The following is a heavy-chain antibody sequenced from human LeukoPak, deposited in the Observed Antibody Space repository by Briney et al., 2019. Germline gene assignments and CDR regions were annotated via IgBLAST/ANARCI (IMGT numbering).Heavy chain of an antibody. CDR2: INHSGST. V-gene: IGHV4-34*01. CDR3: ASLDDYYGSGSYGNFDY. D-gene: IGHD3-10*01. Sequence: SETLSLTCAVYGGSFSGYYWSWIRQPPGKGLEWIGEINHSGSTNYSPSLKSRVTISVDTSKNKFSLKLSSVTAADTAVYYCASLDDYYGSGSYGNFDYWGQGTLVTVSS. CDR1: GGSFSGYY. J-gene: IGHJ4*02.